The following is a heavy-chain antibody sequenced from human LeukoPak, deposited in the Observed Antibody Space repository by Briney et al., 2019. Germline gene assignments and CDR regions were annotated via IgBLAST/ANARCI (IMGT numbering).Heavy chain of an antibody. CDR3: ARTLIAARPGAFDI. Sequence: PGGSLRLSCAASGFTFSSYAMSWVRQAPGKGLEWLSVISGSGGSTDYADSVKGRFTISRDNAKNSLYLQMNSLRAEDTAVYYCARTLIAARPGAFDIWGQGTMVTVSS. J-gene: IGHJ3*02. CDR1: GFTFSSYA. CDR2: ISGSGGST. V-gene: IGHV3-23*01. D-gene: IGHD6-6*01.